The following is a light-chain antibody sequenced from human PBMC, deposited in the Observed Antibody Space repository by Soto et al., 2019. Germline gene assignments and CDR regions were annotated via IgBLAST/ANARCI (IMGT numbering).Light chain of an antibody. J-gene: IGLJ3*02. CDR3: QSYDISLGGSGV. CDR2: GDS. CDR1: SSNIGAGFD. V-gene: IGLV1-40*01. Sequence: QSVLTQPPSASGTPGQRVTISCSGSSSNIGAGFDVHWYQQLPGTAPKLLIYGDSNRPSGVPDRFSGSKSGTSASLAITVLQAEDEAHYYCQSYDISLGGSGVFGGGTKVTVL.